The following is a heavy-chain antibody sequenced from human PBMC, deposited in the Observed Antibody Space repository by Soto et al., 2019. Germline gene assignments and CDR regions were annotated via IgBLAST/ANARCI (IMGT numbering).Heavy chain of an antibody. J-gene: IGHJ6*02. Sequence: PGGSLRLSCAASGFTFSSYGMHWVRQAPGKGLEWVAVIWYDGSNKYYADSVKGRFTISRDNSKNTLYLQMNSLRAEDTAVYYCARDGYCSGGSCDYYYGMDVWGQGTTVTVSS. CDR3: ARDGYCSGGSCDYYYGMDV. D-gene: IGHD2-15*01. V-gene: IGHV3-33*01. CDR1: GFTFSSYG. CDR2: IWYDGSNK.